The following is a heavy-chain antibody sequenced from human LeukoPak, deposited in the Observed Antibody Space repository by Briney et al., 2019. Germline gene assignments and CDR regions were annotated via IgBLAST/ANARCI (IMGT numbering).Heavy chain of an antibody. Sequence: GRSLRLSCAASGFTFSSYGMHWVRQAPGKGLEWVAVISYDGSNKYYADSVKGRFTISRDNSKNTLYLQMNSLRAEDTAVYYCAKDLWAIRVLGATEGDYWGQGTLVTVSS. D-gene: IGHD1-26*01. J-gene: IGHJ4*02. CDR3: AKDLWAIRVLGATEGDY. CDR1: GFTFSSYG. V-gene: IGHV3-30*18. CDR2: ISYDGSNK.